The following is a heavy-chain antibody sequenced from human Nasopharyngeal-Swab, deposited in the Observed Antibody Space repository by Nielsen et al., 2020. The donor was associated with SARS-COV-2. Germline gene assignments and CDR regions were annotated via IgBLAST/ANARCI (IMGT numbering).Heavy chain of an antibody. J-gene: IGHJ5*02. V-gene: IGHV1-3*01. CDR1: GYTFTSYA. CDR3: ARVLEYSSSSPWFDP. CDR2: INAGNGNT. Sequence: ASVKVSCKASGYTFTSYAMHWVRQAPGQRLEWMGWINAGNGNTKYSQKFQGRVTITRDTSASTAYMELSSLRSEDTAVYYRARVLEYSSSSPWFDPWGQGTLVTVSS. D-gene: IGHD6-6*01.